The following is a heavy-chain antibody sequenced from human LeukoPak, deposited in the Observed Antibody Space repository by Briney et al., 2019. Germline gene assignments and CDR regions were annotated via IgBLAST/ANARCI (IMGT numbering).Heavy chain of an antibody. J-gene: IGHJ4*02. CDR3: ASQAAYYSRGRYQEAGIAY. D-gene: IGHD6-19*01. Sequence: SQTLSLTCTVSSGSISDRNYYWAWIRQSPEKGLEWLGSVFSSGTTYYNPSLQGRVTISIDTSKNQFSLELTSVTAADMAVYYCASQAAYYSRGRYQEAGIAYWGQGTLVTVSS. V-gene: IGHV4-39*01. CDR1: SGSISDRNYY. CDR2: VFSSGTT.